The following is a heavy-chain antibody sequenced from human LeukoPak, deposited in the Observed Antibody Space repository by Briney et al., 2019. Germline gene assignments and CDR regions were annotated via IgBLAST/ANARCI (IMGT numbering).Heavy chain of an antibody. V-gene: IGHV4-4*07. CDR3: ARVADYGDYVGGDWIDP. J-gene: IGHJ5*02. Sequence: SETLSLTCTVSGGSISSYYWSWIRQPAGKGLEWIGRIYSTGSANYNPSLKSRVTMSVDTSENQFSLKLSSVTAADTAVYYCARVADYGDYVGGDWIDPWGQGTLVTVSS. CDR1: GGSISSYY. CDR2: IYSTGSA. D-gene: IGHD4-17*01.